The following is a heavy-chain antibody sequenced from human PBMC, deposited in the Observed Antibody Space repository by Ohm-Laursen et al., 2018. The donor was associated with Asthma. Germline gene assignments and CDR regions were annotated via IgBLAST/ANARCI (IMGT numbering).Heavy chain of an antibody. D-gene: IGHD5-18*01. Sequence: SLRLSCAASGFSFSTYGMHWVRQAPGKGLEWVAAMLHEGSNKYYGDSVKGRLTISRDNAKNSLYLQMNSLRAEDTAVYYCARELDTAMVFDYWGQGTLVTVSS. V-gene: IGHV3-30*03. CDR2: MLHEGSNK. CDR1: GFSFSTYG. CDR3: ARELDTAMVFDY. J-gene: IGHJ4*02.